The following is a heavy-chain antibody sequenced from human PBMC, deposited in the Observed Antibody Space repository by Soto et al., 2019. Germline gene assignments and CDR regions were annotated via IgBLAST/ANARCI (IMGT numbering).Heavy chain of an antibody. V-gene: IGHV1-18*01. CDR1: GYTFTSYG. D-gene: IGHD6-13*01. J-gene: IGHJ6*02. Sequence: GASVKVSCKASGYTFTSYGISWVRQAPGQGLEWMGWISAYNGNTNYAQKLQGRVTMTTDTSTSTAYMELRSLRSDDTAVYYCARDLRQQQLDNPNYYYYGMDVWGQGTTVTVSS. CDR3: ARDLRQQQLDNPNYYYYGMDV. CDR2: ISAYNGNT.